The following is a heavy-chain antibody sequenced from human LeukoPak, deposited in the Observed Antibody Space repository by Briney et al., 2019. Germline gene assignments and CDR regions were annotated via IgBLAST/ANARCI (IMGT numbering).Heavy chain of an antibody. J-gene: IGHJ3*02. CDR3: ARPHSGYEVYAFDI. D-gene: IGHD5-12*01. CDR1: GYTFTGYY. Sequence: ASVKVSCKASGYTFTGYYMHWVRQAPGQGLEWMGWINPNSGGTNYAQKLQGRVTMTRDTSISTAYMELSRLRSDDTAVYYCARPHSGYEVYAFDIWGQGTMVTVSS. V-gene: IGHV1-2*02. CDR2: INPNSGGT.